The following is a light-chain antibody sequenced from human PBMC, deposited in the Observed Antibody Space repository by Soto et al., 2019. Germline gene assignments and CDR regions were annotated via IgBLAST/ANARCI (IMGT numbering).Light chain of an antibody. CDR1: SSNIGAGYD. V-gene: IGLV1-40*01. CDR2: GNS. Sequence: QSVLTQPPSVSGAPGQRVTISCTGSSSNIGAGYDVHWYQQLPGTAPKLLIYGNSNRRSGVPDRFSGSKSGTSASLAITGRQAEDEADYYCQSYDSSLSCLYVFGTGTKLTVL. CDR3: QSYDSSLSCLYV. J-gene: IGLJ1*01.